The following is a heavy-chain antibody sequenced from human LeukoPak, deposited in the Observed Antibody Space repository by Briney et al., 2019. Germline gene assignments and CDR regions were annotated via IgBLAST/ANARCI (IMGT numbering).Heavy chain of an antibody. J-gene: IGHJ6*02. D-gene: IGHD3-10*01. CDR1: GFAFSSYW. V-gene: IGHV3-74*01. CDR2: ISDDGSSR. Sequence: GGSLRLSCAASGFAFSSYWMHWVRQTPGKGLVWVSRISDDGSSRGYADSVKGRFTISRDNAKNTLYLQMNSLRAEDTAVYYCAREPFGELNYYYYGMDVWGQGTTVTVSS. CDR3: AREPFGELNYYYYGMDV.